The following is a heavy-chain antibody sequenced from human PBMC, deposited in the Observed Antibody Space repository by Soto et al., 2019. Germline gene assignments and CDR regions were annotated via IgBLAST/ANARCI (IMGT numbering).Heavy chain of an antibody. J-gene: IGHJ4*02. CDR2: IWSDGINK. CDR3: ARDPWGSNWRLDY. D-gene: IGHD6-13*01. V-gene: IGHV3-33*01. Sequence: QVYLVESGGGVVQPGRSLRLSCAASGFTFKTYAMHWVRQAPGKGLEWVAIIWSDGINKYYADSVKGRFTISRDNSKNTLFLEMTSLRAEDTAVYYCARDPWGSNWRLDYWGQGTLVTVSS. CDR1: GFTFKTYA.